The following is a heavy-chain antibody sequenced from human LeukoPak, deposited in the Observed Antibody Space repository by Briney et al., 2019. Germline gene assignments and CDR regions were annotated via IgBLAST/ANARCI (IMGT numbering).Heavy chain of an antibody. Sequence: PGGSLRLSCAASGFTFSSCGMHWVRQATGKGLEWVAVISYDGSNKYYADSVKGRFTISRDNSKNTLFLEMNSLRAEDTAVYYCAKALTSGWYLDAFNIWGQGTKVTVSS. CDR2: ISYDGSNK. V-gene: IGHV3-30*18. D-gene: IGHD6-19*01. J-gene: IGHJ3*02. CDR1: GFTFSSCG. CDR3: AKALTSGWYLDAFNI.